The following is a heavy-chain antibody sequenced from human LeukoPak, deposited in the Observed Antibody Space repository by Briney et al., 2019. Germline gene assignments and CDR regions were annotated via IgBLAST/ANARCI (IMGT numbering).Heavy chain of an antibody. CDR2: IYWDDDK. D-gene: IGHD4-17*01. CDR1: GFSLSTSGVG. J-gene: IGHJ4*02. Sequence: ESGPTLVNPTQTLTLTCTFSGFSLSTSGVGVGWIRQPPGKALEWLALIYWDDDKRYSPSLKSRLTITKDTSKNQVVLTMTNMDPVDTATYYCAHPRREMTTVTFTFDYWGQGTLVTVSS. V-gene: IGHV2-5*02. CDR3: AHPRREMTTVTFTFDY.